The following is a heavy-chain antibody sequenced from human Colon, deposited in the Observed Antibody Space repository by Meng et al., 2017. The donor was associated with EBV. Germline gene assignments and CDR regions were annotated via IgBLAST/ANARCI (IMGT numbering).Heavy chain of an antibody. J-gene: IGHJ1*01. D-gene: IGHD2-21*02. V-gene: IGHV4-4*02. CDR2: IYHSGST. Sequence: VQLQESGPGRVMPSGTLSRTSAVPGGSLSSRNWWRWVRQPPGKGLEWIGEIYHSGSTNYNPSLKSRVTLSVDESKNQFSLRLSSVTAADTAVYYCARVGAYCGGDCYHPRWGQGTLVTVSS. CDR3: ARVGAYCGGDCYHPR. CDR1: GGSLSSRNW.